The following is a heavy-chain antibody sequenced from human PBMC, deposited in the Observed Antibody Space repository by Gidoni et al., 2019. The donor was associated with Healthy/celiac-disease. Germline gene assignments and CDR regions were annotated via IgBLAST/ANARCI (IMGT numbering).Heavy chain of an antibody. V-gene: IGHV1-69*01. J-gene: IGHJ3*02. Sequence: QVQLVQSGAEVKKPGSSVKVSCKASGGTFSSSAISWVRQAPGQGLEWMGGIIPIFGTANYAQKFQGRVTITADESTSTAYMELSSLRSEDTAVYYCARRGRIVGATTYAFDIWGQGTMVTVSS. CDR2: IIPIFGTA. D-gene: IGHD1-26*01. CDR1: GGTFSSSA. CDR3: ARRGRIVGATTYAFDI.